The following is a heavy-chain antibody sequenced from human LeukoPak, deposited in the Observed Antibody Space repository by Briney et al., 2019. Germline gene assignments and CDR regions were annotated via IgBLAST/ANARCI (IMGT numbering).Heavy chain of an antibody. CDR3: ARTTSFTASGYDY. Sequence: EASVTVSCKASGYTFTNYHINWVRQATGQGLEWMGWMNPNNGDSGYAQKFQGRVTITRDTSISTSYMELRSLRSDDTAVYFCARTTSFTASGYDYWGQGNLVTVSS. CDR2: MNPNNGDS. J-gene: IGHJ4*02. CDR1: GYTFTNYH. V-gene: IGHV1-8*03. D-gene: IGHD6-25*01.